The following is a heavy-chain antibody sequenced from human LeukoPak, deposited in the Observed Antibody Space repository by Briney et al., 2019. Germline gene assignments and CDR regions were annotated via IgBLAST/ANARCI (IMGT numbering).Heavy chain of an antibody. D-gene: IGHD5-12*01. Sequence: SETLSLTCAVYGGSFSGYYWSWIRQPPGKGLEWIREINHSGSTNYNPSLKSRVTISVDTSKNQFSLKLSAVTAADTAVYYCARHVVSGYSGYGRGYYFDYWGQGTLVTVSS. CDR2: INHSGST. CDR1: GGSFSGYY. V-gene: IGHV4-34*01. J-gene: IGHJ4*02. CDR3: ARHVVSGYSGYGRGYYFDY.